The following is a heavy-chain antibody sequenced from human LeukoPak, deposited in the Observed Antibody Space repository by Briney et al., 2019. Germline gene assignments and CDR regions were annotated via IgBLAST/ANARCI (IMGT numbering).Heavy chain of an antibody. D-gene: IGHD6-6*01. CDR3: ARDRIAARDTFDY. J-gene: IGHJ4*02. CDR1: GGSISSSSYY. Sequence: SETLSLTCTVSGGSISSSSYYWGWIRQPPGRGLEWIGSIYYSGSTYYNPSLKSRVTISVDTSENQFSLKLSSVTAADTAVYYCARDRIAARDTFDYWGQGTLVTVSS. V-gene: IGHV4-39*07. CDR2: IYYSGST.